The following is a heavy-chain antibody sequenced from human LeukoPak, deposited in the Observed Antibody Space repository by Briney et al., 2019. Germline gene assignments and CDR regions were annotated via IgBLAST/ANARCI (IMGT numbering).Heavy chain of an antibody. CDR3: AKVPGDSSGYYSYYYGMDV. J-gene: IGHJ6*02. V-gene: IGHV3-30*18. D-gene: IGHD3-22*01. CDR2: ISYDGSNK. CDR1: GFTFSSYG. Sequence: PGRSLRLSCAASGFTFSSYGMHWVRQAPGKGLEWVAVISYDGSNKYYADSVKGRFTISRDNSKNTLYLQMNSLRAEDTAVYYCAKVPGDSSGYYSYYYGMDVWGQGTTVTVTS.